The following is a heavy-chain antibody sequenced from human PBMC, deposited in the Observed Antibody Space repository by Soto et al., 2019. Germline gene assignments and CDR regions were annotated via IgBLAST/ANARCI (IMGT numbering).Heavy chain of an antibody. J-gene: IGHJ4*02. CDR3: ARHLYQDRIAVAGGGGIDY. Sequence: SETLSLTCTVSGGSISSSSYYWGWIRQPPGKGLEWIGSIYYSGSTYYNPSLKSRVTISVDTSKNQFSLKLSSVTAADTAVYYCARHLYQDRIAVAGGGGIDYWGQGTLVTVSS. CDR2: IYYSGST. V-gene: IGHV4-39*01. CDR1: GGSISSSSYY. D-gene: IGHD6-19*01.